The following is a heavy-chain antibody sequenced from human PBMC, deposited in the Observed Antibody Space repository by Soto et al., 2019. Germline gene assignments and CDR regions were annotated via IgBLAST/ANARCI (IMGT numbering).Heavy chain of an antibody. CDR3: AREGSVAYQRGWFDP. Sequence: QVHLVESGGGVVQPGRSLRLSCAASGFTITNFAMHWVRQAPGKGLEWVALILYDGSSIYYADSVKGRFTISRDNSKNTLYLQMDSLRADDTAVYFCAREGSVAYQRGWFDPWGQGTLVTVSS. D-gene: IGHD3-10*01. V-gene: IGHV3-30*03. CDR1: GFTITNFA. J-gene: IGHJ5*02. CDR2: ILYDGSSI.